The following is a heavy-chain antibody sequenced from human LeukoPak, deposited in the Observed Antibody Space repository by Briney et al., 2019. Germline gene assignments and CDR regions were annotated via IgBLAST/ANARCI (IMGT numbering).Heavy chain of an antibody. V-gene: IGHV7-4-1*02. J-gene: IGHJ3*02. Sequence: ASVKVSCKASGYTFTGYYMHWVRQAPGQGLEWMGWINTNTGNPTYAQGFTGRFVFSLDTSVSTAYLQISSLKAEDTAVYYCARGGEVTMIVVVTLDAFDIWGQGTMVTVSS. D-gene: IGHD3-22*01. CDR1: GYTFTGYY. CDR3: ARGGEVTMIVVVTLDAFDI. CDR2: INTNTGNP.